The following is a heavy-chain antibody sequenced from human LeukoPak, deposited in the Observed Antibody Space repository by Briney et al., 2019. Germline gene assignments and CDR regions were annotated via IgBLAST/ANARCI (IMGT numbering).Heavy chain of an antibody. CDR1: GYTLTELS. D-gene: IGHD2-2*02. Sequence: AAVKVSCKVSGYTLTELSTHWVRQAPGKGLEWMGGFDPEDGETIYAQKFQGRVTMTEDTSTDTAYMELSSLRSEDTAVYYCTHMSYRYYGMDVWGQGTTVTVSS. J-gene: IGHJ6*02. CDR2: FDPEDGET. V-gene: IGHV1-24*01. CDR3: THMSYRYYGMDV.